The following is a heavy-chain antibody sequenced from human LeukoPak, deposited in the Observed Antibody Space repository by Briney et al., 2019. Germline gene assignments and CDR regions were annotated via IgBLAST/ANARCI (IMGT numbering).Heavy chain of an antibody. V-gene: IGHV3-30-3*01. CDR2: ISYDGSNK. D-gene: IGHD3-3*01. Sequence: GGSLRLSCAASGFTFSSYAMHWVRQAPGKGLEWVAVISYDGSNKYYADSVKGRFTISRDNSKNTLYLQMNSLRAEDTAVYYCARDPAPNYDSTYYYYYMDVWGKGTTVTVSS. J-gene: IGHJ6*03. CDR1: GFTFSSYA. CDR3: ARDPAPNYDSTYYYYYMDV.